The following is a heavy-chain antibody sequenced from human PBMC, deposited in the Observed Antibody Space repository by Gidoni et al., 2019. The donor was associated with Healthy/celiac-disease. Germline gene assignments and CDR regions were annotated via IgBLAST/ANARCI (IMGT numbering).Heavy chain of an antibody. V-gene: IGHV1-69*01. CDR1: GVTFSSYA. Sequence: QVQLVQSGAAVQTPGSSVKVSCQASGVTFSSYAISWVRQAPGQGLEWMGGIIPIFGTANYAQKVQGRVTITADESTSTAYMELSSLRSEDTAVYYCARDLGMVRGEAYGMDVWGQGTTVTVSS. CDR2: IIPIFGTA. J-gene: IGHJ6*02. CDR3: ARDLGMVRGEAYGMDV. D-gene: IGHD3-10*01.